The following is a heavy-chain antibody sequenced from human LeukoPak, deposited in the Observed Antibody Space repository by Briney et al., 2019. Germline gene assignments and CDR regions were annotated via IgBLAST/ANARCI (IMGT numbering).Heavy chain of an antibody. CDR1: GYTFTGYY. CDR2: INPNSGGT. D-gene: IGHD3-10*01. J-gene: IGHJ4*02. CDR3: ASALWFGESVFDY. V-gene: IGHV1-2*02. Sequence: ASVKVSCKASGYTFTGYYMHWVRQAPGQGLEWMGWINPNSGGTNYAQKFQGRVSMTRDTSISTAYMELSRLRSDDTAVYYCASALWFGESVFDYWGQGTPVTVSS.